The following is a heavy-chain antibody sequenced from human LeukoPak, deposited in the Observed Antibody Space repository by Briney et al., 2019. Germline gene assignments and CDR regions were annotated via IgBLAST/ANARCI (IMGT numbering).Heavy chain of an antibody. D-gene: IGHD3-16*02. J-gene: IGHJ3*02. CDR3: ASDQITYYDYVWGSYRYMDAFDI. Sequence: SETLSLTCAVSGGSISSSNWWSWVRQPPGKGLEWIGEIYHSGSTNYNPSLKSRVTISVDKSKNQFSLKLSSVTAADTAVYYCASDQITYYDYVWGSYRYMDAFDIWGQGTMVTVSS. CDR1: GGSISSSNW. CDR2: IYHSGST. V-gene: IGHV4-4*02.